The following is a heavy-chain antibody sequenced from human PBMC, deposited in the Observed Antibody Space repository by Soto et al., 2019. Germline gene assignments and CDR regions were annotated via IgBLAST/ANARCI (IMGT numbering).Heavy chain of an antibody. CDR1: GGTFSSYA. J-gene: IGHJ6*02. V-gene: IGHV1-69*12. CDR3: ASTWGPSYYYGMDV. Sequence: QVQLVQSGAEVKKPGSSVKVSCKASGGTFSSYAISWVRQAPGQGLEWVGGIIPIFGTADYAQKFQGGVAITAEASTRTAYMELSSLRSEDTAVYYCASTWGPSYYYGMDVGGQGTTVPVSS. CDR2: IIPIFGTA. D-gene: IGHD3-16*01.